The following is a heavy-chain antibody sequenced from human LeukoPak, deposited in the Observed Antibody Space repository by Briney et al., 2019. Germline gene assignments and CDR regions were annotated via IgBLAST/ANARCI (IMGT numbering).Heavy chain of an antibody. CDR3: ARDCRRWGYDYCFDY. D-gene: IGHD5-12*01. V-gene: IGHV4-30-4*08. CDR1: GGSISSGDYY. CDR2: IYYSGST. J-gene: IGHJ4*02. Sequence: SETLSLTCTVSGGSISSGDYYWSWIRQPPGKGLEWIGYIYYSGSTDYNPSLKSRVTISVDTSKNQFSLRLSSVTAADTAVYYCARDCRRWGYDYCFDYWGQGTLVTVSS.